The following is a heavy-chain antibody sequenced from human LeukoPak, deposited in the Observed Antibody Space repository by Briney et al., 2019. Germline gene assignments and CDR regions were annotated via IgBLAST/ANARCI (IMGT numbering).Heavy chain of an antibody. J-gene: IGHJ6*02. CDR3: AREIAAAGRGYYGMDI. D-gene: IGHD6-13*01. CDR1: GFTFSSYS. CDR2: ISSSSYI. Sequence: PGGSLRLSCAASGFTFSSYSMNWVRQAPGKGLEWVSSISSSSYICYADSVKGRFTISRDNAKNSLYLQMNSLRAEDTAVYYCAREIAAAGRGYYGMDIWGQGTTVTVSS. V-gene: IGHV3-21*01.